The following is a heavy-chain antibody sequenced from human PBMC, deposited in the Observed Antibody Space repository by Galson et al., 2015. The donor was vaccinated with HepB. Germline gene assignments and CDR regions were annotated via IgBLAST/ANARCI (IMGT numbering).Heavy chain of an antibody. J-gene: IGHJ4*02. CDR2: TYYRSKWYN. CDR1: GDSVSNNYAA. V-gene: IGHV6-1*01. D-gene: IGHD3-22*01. Sequence: CAISGDSVSNNYAACNWIRQSPSRGLEWLGRTYYRSKWYNDYANSVKSRVTINSDTSKNQFSLHLKSVTPDDTAVYYCAREIHKYFYDSSGYDYWGQGSLVTVSS. CDR3: AREIHKYFYDSSGYDY.